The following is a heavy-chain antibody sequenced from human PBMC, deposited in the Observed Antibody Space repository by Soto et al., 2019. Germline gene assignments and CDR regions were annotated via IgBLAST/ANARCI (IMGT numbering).Heavy chain of an antibody. Sequence: SETLSLTCSVSGGSISGFYWSWLRQPPGKGLEWIGYIHYSGSTTYNPSLKSRITISVDTSENQFSLKLASVTAADTAVYYCARRIYGLSDYWGPGTLVTVSS. CDR2: IHYSGST. CDR1: GGSISGFY. D-gene: IGHD2-15*01. V-gene: IGHV4-59*01. CDR3: ARRIYGLSDY. J-gene: IGHJ4*02.